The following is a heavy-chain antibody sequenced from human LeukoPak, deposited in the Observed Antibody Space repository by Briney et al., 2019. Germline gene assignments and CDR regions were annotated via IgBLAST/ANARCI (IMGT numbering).Heavy chain of an antibody. V-gene: IGHV1-58*02. J-gene: IGHJ4*02. Sequence: SVEVSCKASGFTFTSSAMQWVRQARGQRLEWIGWIVVGSGNTNYAQKFQERVTITRDMSTSTAYMELSSLRSEDTAVYYCAAAEWLVPTLWGQGTLVTVSS. CDR1: GFTFTSSA. CDR3: AAAEWLVPTL. D-gene: IGHD3-3*01. CDR2: IVVGSGNT.